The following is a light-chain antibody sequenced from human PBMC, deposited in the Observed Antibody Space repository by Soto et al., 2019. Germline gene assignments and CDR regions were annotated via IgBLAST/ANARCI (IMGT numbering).Light chain of an antibody. CDR3: SSYTSSSTV. CDR1: SSDVGGYNY. J-gene: IGLJ2*01. Sequence: QSALTQPASVSGSPGQSITISCTGTSSDVGGYNYVSWYQQHPGKAPKLMIYDVSNRPSGVSNRFSGSKSGNTASLTISGLQAEDEADIYCSSYTSSSTVFGGGTKLTVL. CDR2: DVS. V-gene: IGLV2-14*01.